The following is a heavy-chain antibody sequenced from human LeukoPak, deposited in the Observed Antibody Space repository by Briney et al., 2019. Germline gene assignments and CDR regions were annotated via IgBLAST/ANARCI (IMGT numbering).Heavy chain of an antibody. CDR1: GYTFIDYY. Sequence: ASVKVTCKASGYTFIDYYLHWLRQAPGQGLEWMGRINPNRGDTKPAQKFQGRVTMTRDTSISTAYMELSRLGSDDTAVYYCARYYYDSSGYYYSIAGGWFDPWGQGTLVTVSS. D-gene: IGHD3-22*01. V-gene: IGHV1-2*06. CDR2: INPNRGDT. CDR3: ARYYYDSSGYYYSIAGGWFDP. J-gene: IGHJ5*02.